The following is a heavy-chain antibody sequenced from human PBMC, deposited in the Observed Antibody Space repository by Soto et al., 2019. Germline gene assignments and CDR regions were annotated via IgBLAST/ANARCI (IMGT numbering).Heavy chain of an antibody. V-gene: IGHV3-30*18. J-gene: IGHJ6*02. Sequence: QVQLVESGGGVVQPGRSLRLSCAASGFSFRSYGMHWVRQAPGKGLEWVAVISYDGNNKYYLDSVNGRFTISRDNAKNTLYLQMNSLRAEDTAVYHCAKEYNNYITYYYGMDVWGQGTTVTVSS. CDR1: GFSFRSYG. CDR2: ISYDGNNK. D-gene: IGHD1-1*01. CDR3: AKEYNNYITYYYGMDV.